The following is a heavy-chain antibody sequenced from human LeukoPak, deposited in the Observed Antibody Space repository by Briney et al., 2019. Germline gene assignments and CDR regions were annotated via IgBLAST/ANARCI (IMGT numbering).Heavy chain of an antibody. J-gene: IGHJ4*02. D-gene: IGHD3-22*01. CDR3: ARGRYYYDSSGYYPFDY. CDR2: IGTAGDT. Sequence: QSGGSLRLSCAASGFTFSSCDMHWVRQATGKGLEWVSAIGTAGDTYYPGSVKGRFTISRENAKNSLYLQMNSLRAGDTAVYYCARGRYYYDSSGYYPFDYWGQGTLVTVSS. V-gene: IGHV3-13*01. CDR1: GFTFSSCD.